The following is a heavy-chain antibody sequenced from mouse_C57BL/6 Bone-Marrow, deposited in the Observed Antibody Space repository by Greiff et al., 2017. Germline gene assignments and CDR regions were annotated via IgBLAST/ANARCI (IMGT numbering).Heavy chain of an antibody. Sequence: VQLQQPGAELVKPGASVKMSCKASGYTFTSYWITWVKQRRGQGLEWIGDIYPGSGSTNYNEKFKSKATLTVDTSSRTAYMQLSSLTSEDSAVYICARPYYSNSWYTDVCGTGTTGTVSS. CDR1: GYTFTSYW. CDR2: IYPGSGST. J-gene: IGHJ1*03. D-gene: IGHD2-5*01. CDR3: ARPYYSNSWYTDV. V-gene: IGHV1-55*01.